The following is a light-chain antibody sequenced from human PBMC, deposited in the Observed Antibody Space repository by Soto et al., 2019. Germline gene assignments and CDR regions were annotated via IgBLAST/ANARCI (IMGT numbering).Light chain of an antibody. V-gene: IGLV1-44*01. CDR1: SSNIGSYT. J-gene: IGLJ3*02. CDR3: AAWDDSLNGVV. CDR2: SSN. Sequence: QSVLTQPPSASGTPGQRVTISCSGSSSNIGSYTVNWYQQVPGKAPKLLIYSSNQRPSGVPDRFSGSKSGTSASLAISGLQSEEETDYYCAAWDDSLNGVVFGGGTKLTVL.